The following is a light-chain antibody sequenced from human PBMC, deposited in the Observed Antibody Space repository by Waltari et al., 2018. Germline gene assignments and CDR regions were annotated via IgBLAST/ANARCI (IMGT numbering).Light chain of an antibody. CDR3: QQRSNWPPIT. V-gene: IGKV3-11*01. CDR1: QSVSSY. J-gene: IGKJ5*01. Sequence: EIVLTQSPATLSLSPGERATLSCRASQSVSSYLAGYQQKPGQAPRLLIYDASNRATGLPARLSGSGSGTDFTRTSSSLEPEDFAVYYCQQRSNWPPITFGQGTRLEIK. CDR2: DAS.